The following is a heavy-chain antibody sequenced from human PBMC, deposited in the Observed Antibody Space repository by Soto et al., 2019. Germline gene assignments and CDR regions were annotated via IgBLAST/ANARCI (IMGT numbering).Heavy chain of an antibody. J-gene: IGHJ4*02. V-gene: IGHV1-69*02. CDR1: GGTFSSYT. Sequence: ASVKVSCKASGGTFSSYTISWVRQAPGQGLEWMGRIIPILGIANYAQKFQGRVTITADKSTSTAYMELSSLRSEDTAVYYCASEGDSSGYYYRFDYWGQGTLVTVSS. CDR2: IIPILGIA. CDR3: ASEGDSSGYYYRFDY. D-gene: IGHD3-22*01.